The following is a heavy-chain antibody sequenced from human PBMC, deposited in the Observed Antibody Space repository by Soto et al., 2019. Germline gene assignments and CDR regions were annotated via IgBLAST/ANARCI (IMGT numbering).Heavy chain of an antibody. CDR2: IIPVFGTT. J-gene: IGHJ4*02. V-gene: IGHV1-69*01. CDR3: SISNSYGRGDF. Sequence: QVQLVQSGAEVKKHGSSVRVSCKASGGTLNSYTISWVRQAPGQGLEWMGGIIPVFGTTDYAQKFQGRVTITADQSTDTAYLDLFSLRSEDTAIYYCSISNSYGRGDFWGQGTLVTVSS. CDR1: GGTLNSYT. D-gene: IGHD4-17*01.